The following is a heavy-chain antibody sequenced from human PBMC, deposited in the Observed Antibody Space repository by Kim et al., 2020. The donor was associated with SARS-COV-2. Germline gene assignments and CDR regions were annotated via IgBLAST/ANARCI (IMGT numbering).Heavy chain of an antibody. CDR3: ASSSSGLGDFDY. V-gene: IGHV4-59*13. CDR1: GGSISSYY. J-gene: IGHJ4*02. D-gene: IGHD6-6*01. CDR2: IYYSGST. Sequence: SETLSLTCTVSGGSISSYYWSWIRQPPGKGLEWIGYIYYSGSTNYNPSLKSRVTISVDTSKNQFSLKLSSVTAADTAVYYCASSSSGLGDFDYWGQGTLV.